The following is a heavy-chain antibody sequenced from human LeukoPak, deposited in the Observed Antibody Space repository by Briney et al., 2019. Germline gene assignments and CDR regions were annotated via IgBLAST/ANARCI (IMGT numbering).Heavy chain of an antibody. J-gene: IGHJ2*01. CDR2: IYYSGST. V-gene: IGHV4-59*08. Sequence: SETLSLTCTVSGGSISSYYWSWIRQPPGKGLEWIGYIYYSGSTNYNPSLKSRVTISVDTSKNQFSLKLSSVTAADTAVYYCASQGSYSGSDSHWYVDLWGRGTLVTVSS. D-gene: IGHD1-26*01. CDR3: ASQGSYSGSDSHWYVDL. CDR1: GGSISSYY.